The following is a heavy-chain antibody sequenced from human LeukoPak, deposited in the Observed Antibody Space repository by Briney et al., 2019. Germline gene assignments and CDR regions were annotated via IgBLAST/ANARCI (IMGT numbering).Heavy chain of an antibody. D-gene: IGHD3-16*01. CDR3: ARCVYVSGSYYYYYGMDV. Sequence: SVKVSCKASGYTFTGYYMHWVRQAPGQGLEWMGRIIPILGIANYAQKFQGRVTITADKSTSTAYMELSSLRSEDTAVYYCARCVYVSGSYYYYYGMDVWGQGTTVTVSS. CDR1: GYTFTGYY. J-gene: IGHJ6*02. V-gene: IGHV1-69*02. CDR2: IIPILGIA.